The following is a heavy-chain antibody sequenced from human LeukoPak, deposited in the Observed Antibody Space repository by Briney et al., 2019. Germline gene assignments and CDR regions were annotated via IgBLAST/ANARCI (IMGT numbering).Heavy chain of an antibody. J-gene: IGHJ4*02. V-gene: IGHV4-39*01. Sequence: PSETLSLTCTVSGDSISRYYWGWIRQPPGKGLEWIGSIYYSGSTYYNPSLKSRVTISVDTFKNQFSLKLSSVTAADTAVYYCARRTFRSGWSFDYWGQGTLVTVSS. CDR1: GDSISRYY. CDR2: IYYSGST. CDR3: ARRTFRSGWSFDY. D-gene: IGHD6-19*01.